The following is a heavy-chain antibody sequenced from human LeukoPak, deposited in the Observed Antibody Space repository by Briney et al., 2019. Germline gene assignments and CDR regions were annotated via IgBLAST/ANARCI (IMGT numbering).Heavy chain of an antibody. CDR3: AKVKHGYYDSSGYLDY. V-gene: IGHV3-30*18. Sequence: KPGGSLRLSCAASGFTFSSYGMHWVRQAPGKGLEWVAVISYDGSNKYYADSVKGRFTISRDNSKNTLYLQMNSLRAEDTAVYYCAKVKHGYYDSSGYLDYWGQGTLVTVSS. D-gene: IGHD3-22*01. CDR2: ISYDGSNK. CDR1: GFTFSSYG. J-gene: IGHJ4*02.